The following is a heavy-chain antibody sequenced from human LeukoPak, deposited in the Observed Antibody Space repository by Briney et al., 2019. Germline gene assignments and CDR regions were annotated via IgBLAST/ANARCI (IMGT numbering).Heavy chain of an antibody. V-gene: IGHV3-23*01. J-gene: IGHJ4*02. Sequence: PGESLRLSCVASGFTFTGQAMSWVRRAPGKGPEWVSSISPTGGRTYYADSVKGRFTIPRDNPKNTLYLQMPSLRAQDTAEFCCAKGPLDECDFLTFFDTWGQGPLVTLSS. D-gene: IGHD3-9*01. CDR3: AKGPLDECDFLTFFDT. CDR1: GFTFTGQA. CDR2: ISPTGGRT.